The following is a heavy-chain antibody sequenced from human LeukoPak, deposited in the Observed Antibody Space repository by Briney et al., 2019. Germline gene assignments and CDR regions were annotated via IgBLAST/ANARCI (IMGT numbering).Heavy chain of an antibody. CDR2: IWYDGSNK. Sequence: GRSLRLSCAASGFTFSSYGMHWVRQAPGKGLEWVAVIWYDGSNKYYADSVKGRFTISRDNSKNTLYLQMNSLRAEDTAVYYCARDPSDPVVGATNGAFDIWGQGTMVTVSS. J-gene: IGHJ3*02. V-gene: IGHV3-33*01. CDR1: GFTFSSYG. D-gene: IGHD1-26*01. CDR3: ARDPSDPVVGATNGAFDI.